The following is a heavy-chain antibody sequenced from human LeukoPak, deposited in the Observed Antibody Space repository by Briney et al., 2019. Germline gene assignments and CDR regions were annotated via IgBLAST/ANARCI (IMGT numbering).Heavy chain of an antibody. Sequence: ASETLSLTCTVSNGSINGYYWSWIRQPPGKGLEWIGYIHYSGSTNYNPSLKSRVTISVDTSKNQFSLKLRSVTAADTAVYYFVRGIAAAGLYFDYWGQGTLVTVSS. CDR1: NGSINGYY. V-gene: IGHV4-59*01. CDR3: VRGIAAAGLYFDY. J-gene: IGHJ4*02. D-gene: IGHD6-13*01. CDR2: IHYSGST.